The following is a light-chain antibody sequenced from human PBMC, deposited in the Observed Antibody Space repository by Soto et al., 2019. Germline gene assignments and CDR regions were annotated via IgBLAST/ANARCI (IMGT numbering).Light chain of an antibody. CDR1: SSDVGGYHY. V-gene: IGLV2-14*01. CDR3: SSYTSSSTWV. J-gene: IGLJ3*02. CDR2: DVS. Sequence: QSVLTQPASVSGSPGQSITISCTGTSSDVGGYHYVSWYQQRPGKAPKLIIYDVSNRPSGVSNRFSGSKSDNTASLTISGLLAEDEADYYCSSYTSSSTWVFGGGTKLTVL.